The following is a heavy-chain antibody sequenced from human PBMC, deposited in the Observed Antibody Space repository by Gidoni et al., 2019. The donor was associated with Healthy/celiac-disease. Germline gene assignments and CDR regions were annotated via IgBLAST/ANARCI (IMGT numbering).Heavy chain of an antibody. J-gene: IGHJ4*02. D-gene: IGHD1-26*01. CDR2: INHSGST. V-gene: IGHV4-34*01. CDR1: GGSFSGYY. CDR3: ARAGRGWKTFDY. Sequence: QVQLQQWGAGLLKPSETLSLTCAVYGGSFSGYYWSWIRQPPGKGLEWIGEINHSGSTNYNPSHKSRVTISVDTSKNQFSLKLSSVTAADTAVYYCARAGRGWKTFDYWGQGTLVTVSS.